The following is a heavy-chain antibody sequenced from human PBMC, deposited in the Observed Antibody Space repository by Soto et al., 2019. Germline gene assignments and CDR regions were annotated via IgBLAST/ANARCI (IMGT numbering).Heavy chain of an antibody. V-gene: IGHV1-18*01. Sequence: GASVKVSCKASGHTFPNYGINWVRQAPGQGLEWMGWISAFNGKTIYAQRFQGKFTMTTDTSATIAYMALRSLESDDTAVYYCARGQGDNGYDLQIDHWGQGTLVTVSS. CDR3: ARGQGDNGYDLQIDH. CDR2: ISAFNGKT. D-gene: IGHD5-12*01. CDR1: GHTFPNYG. J-gene: IGHJ4*02.